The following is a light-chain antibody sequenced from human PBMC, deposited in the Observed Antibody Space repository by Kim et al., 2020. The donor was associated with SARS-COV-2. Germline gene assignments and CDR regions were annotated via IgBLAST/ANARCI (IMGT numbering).Light chain of an antibody. J-gene: IGLJ2*01. V-gene: IGLV2-14*03. Sequence: SPGQSITLAWPGTSSDVCAHNYVSWYQHHPGKAPKLMIYDVTRLPSGISNRFSGSKSGNTASLTISGLQAEDEADYYCSSYTGSVVFGGGTQLTVL. CDR2: DVT. CDR3: SSYTGSVV. CDR1: SSDVCAHNY.